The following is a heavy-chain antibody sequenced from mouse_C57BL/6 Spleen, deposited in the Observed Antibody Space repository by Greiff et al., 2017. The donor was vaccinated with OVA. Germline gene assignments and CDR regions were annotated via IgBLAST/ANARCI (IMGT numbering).Heavy chain of an antibody. V-gene: IGHV5-9*01. CDR1: GFTFSSYT. CDR2: ISGGGGNT. J-gene: IGHJ2*01. D-gene: IGHD1-1*01. CDR3: ARRGLYGSSFYFDY. Sequence: EVMLVESGGGLVKPGGSLKLSCAASGFTFSSYTMSWVRQTPEKRLEWVATISGGGGNTYYPDSVKGRFTISRDNAKNTLYLQMSSLRSEDTALYYCARRGLYGSSFYFDYWGQGTTLTVSS.